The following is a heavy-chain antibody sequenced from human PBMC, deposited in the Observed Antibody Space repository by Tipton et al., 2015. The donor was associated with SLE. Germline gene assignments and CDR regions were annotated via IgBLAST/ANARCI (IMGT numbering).Heavy chain of an antibody. CDR3: ARDSPRGGFDY. Sequence: SLRLSCAASGFTFSSYSMNWVRQAPGKGLEWVSSISSSSSYIYYADSVKGRFTISRDNATNSLYLQMNSLRAEDTAAYYCARDSPRGGFDYWGQGTLVTVSS. V-gene: IGHV3-21*01. CDR2: ISSSSSYI. CDR1: GFTFSSYS. J-gene: IGHJ4*02. D-gene: IGHD3-10*01.